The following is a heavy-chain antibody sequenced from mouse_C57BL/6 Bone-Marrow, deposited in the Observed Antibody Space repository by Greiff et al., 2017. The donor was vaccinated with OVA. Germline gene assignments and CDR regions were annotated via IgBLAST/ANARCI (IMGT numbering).Heavy chain of an antibody. CDR3: PFSSSYYDAMDY. CDR2: INSDGGST. V-gene: IGHV5-2*01. J-gene: IGHJ4*01. Sequence: EVQLVESGGGLVQPGESLKLSCESNEYEFPSHDMSWVRKTPEKRLELVAAINSDGGSTYYPDTMERRFIISRDNTKKTLYLQMSSLRSEDTALYYCPFSSSYYDAMDYWGQGTSVTVSS. CDR1: EYEFPSHD. D-gene: IGHD1-1*01.